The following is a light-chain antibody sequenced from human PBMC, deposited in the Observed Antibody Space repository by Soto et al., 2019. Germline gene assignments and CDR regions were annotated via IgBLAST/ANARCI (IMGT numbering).Light chain of an antibody. V-gene: IGKV1-5*01. CDR2: DAS. CDR3: QQSYSTPIT. CDR1: QTISSW. Sequence: DIQMTQSPSTLSGSVGDRVTITCRASQTISSWLAWYQQKPGKAPKLLIYDASTLESGVPSRFSGSGSGTEFTLTISSLQPDDFATYYCQQSYSTPITFGQGTRLEI. J-gene: IGKJ5*01.